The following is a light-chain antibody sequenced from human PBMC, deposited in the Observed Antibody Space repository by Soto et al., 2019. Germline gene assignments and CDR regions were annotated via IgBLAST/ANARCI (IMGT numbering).Light chain of an antibody. CDR2: EVT. CDR3: TSYTTGSTWV. V-gene: IGLV2-14*01. Sequence: QSVLTQPASVSGSPGQSITISCSGTSSDVGFYNYVSWFQQYPGKAPKLMIFEVTNRPSGVSDRFSGSKSDNTASLTISGLQADDEADYFCTSYTTGSTWVFGGGTQLTVL. CDR1: SSDVGFYNY. J-gene: IGLJ3*02.